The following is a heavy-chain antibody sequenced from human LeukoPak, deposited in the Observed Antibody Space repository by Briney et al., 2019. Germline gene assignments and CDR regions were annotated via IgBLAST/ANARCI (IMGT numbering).Heavy chain of an antibody. Sequence: GGSLRLSCAASEFTFSSYAMSWVRQAPGKGLEWVSAISGSGGSTYYADSVKGRFTISRDNSKNTLYLQMNSLRAEDTAVYYCAKAMIVVEDGFDYWGQGTLVTVSS. V-gene: IGHV3-23*01. CDR3: AKAMIVVEDGFDY. CDR2: ISGSGGST. D-gene: IGHD3-22*01. J-gene: IGHJ4*02. CDR1: EFTFSSYA.